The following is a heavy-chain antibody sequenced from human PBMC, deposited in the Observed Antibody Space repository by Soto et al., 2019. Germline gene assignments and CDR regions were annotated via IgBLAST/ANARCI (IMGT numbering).Heavy chain of an antibody. CDR3: ARSMVRRLPDY. CDR2: INHSGST. J-gene: IGHJ4*02. D-gene: IGHD3-10*01. CDR1: GGSFSGYY. Sequence: QVQLQQWGAGLLKPSETLSLTCAVYGGSFSGYYWSWIRQPPGKGLEWIGEINHSGSTNYTPSLKSRVTISVDTSKNQFSLKLSSVTAADTAVYYCARSMVRRLPDYWGQGTLVTVSS. V-gene: IGHV4-34*01.